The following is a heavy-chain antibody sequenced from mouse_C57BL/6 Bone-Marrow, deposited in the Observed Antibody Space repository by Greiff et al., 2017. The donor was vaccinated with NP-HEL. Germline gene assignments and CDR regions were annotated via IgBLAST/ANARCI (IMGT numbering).Heavy chain of an antibody. CDR1: GFSLTSYG. CDR2: IWRGGST. V-gene: IGHV2-5*01. D-gene: IGHD2-4*01. Sequence: VQLQQSGPGLVQPSQSLSITCTVSGFSLTSYGVHWVRQSPGKGLEWLGVIWRGGSTDYNAAFMSRLSITKDNSKSQVFFKMNSLQADDTAIYYCAKNPYDYHYYAMDYWGQGTSVTVSS. CDR3: AKNPYDYHYYAMDY. J-gene: IGHJ4*01.